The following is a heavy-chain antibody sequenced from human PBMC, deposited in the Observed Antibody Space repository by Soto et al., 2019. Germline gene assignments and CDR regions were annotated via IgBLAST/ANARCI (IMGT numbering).Heavy chain of an antibody. CDR3: AMVANYVAPAPQDC. Sequence: QVQLVQSGDEVRKPGSSVKVSCKASGDSFVNYGIAWVRKAPGQGLEWMGWISHYSGNTHYASKVQGRLTMTTDTSTSTAYMDRGSLTSADTAVYYCAMVANYVAPAPQDCWGQGTTVTVSS. J-gene: IGHJ6*02. CDR2: ISHYSGNT. D-gene: IGHD3-16*01. V-gene: IGHV1-18*01. CDR1: GDSFVNYG.